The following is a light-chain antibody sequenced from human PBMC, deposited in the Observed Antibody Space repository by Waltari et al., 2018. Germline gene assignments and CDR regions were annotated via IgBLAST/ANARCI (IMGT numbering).Light chain of an antibody. V-gene: IGKV3-20*01. CDR2: DSS. CDR3: HKYVSSPRT. Sequence: EIVLTQSPGTLSLSPGETATLSCRASQSVASSYLAWYQHKPGQPPTLLIYDSSIRATGVPDRFSGTGSGTDFTLTISRLEPEDFAVYYCHKYVSSPRTFGQGSKLEIK. CDR1: QSVASSY. J-gene: IGKJ2*01.